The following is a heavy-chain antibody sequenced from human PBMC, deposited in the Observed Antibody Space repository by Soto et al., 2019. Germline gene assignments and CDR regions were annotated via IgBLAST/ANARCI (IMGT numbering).Heavy chain of an antibody. CDR3: ARARGEAVAGYIDC. D-gene: IGHD6-19*01. CDR1: GFPFNSYG. Sequence: GGSLRLSCAASGFPFNSYGMHWVRQAPGKGLEWVAVIWYDGSKKYYADSVKGRFTISRDNSKNILYLEMNSLTGEDTAVYYCARARGEAVAGYIDCWGQGTQVTVSS. J-gene: IGHJ4*02. V-gene: IGHV3-33*01. CDR2: IWYDGSKK.